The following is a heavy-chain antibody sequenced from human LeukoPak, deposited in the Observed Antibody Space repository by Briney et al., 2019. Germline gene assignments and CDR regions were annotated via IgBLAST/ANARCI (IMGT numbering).Heavy chain of an antibody. J-gene: IGHJ4*02. V-gene: IGHV1-69*05. CDR1: GGTFSSYA. D-gene: IGHD4/OR15-4a*01. Sequence: GASVKVSCKASGGTFSSYAISWVRQAPGQGLEWMGRIIPIFGAANYAQKFQGRVTITTDESTSTAYMELSSLRSEDTAVYYCARVETLGVYGGNYPWLNYWGQGTLVTVSS. CDR3: ARVETLGVYGGNYPWLNY. CDR2: IIPIFGAA.